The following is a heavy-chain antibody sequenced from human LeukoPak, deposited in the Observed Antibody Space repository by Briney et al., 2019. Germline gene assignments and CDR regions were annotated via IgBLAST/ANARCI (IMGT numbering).Heavy chain of an antibody. J-gene: IGHJ3*02. D-gene: IGHD6-19*01. Sequence: SVKVSCKASGGTFSSYTISWVRQAPGQGLEWMGRIIPILGIANYAQKFQGRVTITADKSTSTAYMELSSLRSEDTAVYYYADGYSSGQDAFDIWGQGTMVTVSS. V-gene: IGHV1-69*02. CDR3: ADGYSSGQDAFDI. CDR1: GGTFSSYT. CDR2: IIPILGIA.